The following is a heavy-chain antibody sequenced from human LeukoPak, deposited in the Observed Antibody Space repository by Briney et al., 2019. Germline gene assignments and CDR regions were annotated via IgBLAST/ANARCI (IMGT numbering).Heavy chain of an antibody. D-gene: IGHD3-10*01. J-gene: IGHJ2*01. CDR2: ISGSGGNT. Sequence: ASVKVSCKASGGTFSSYAISWVRQAPGKGLEWVSDISGSGGNTYHADSVKGRFTISRDNSKNTLYLQMNSLRAEDTAVYYCAKRYFGSGSTRYFDLWGRGTLVTVSS. V-gene: IGHV3-23*01. CDR1: GGTFSSYA. CDR3: AKRYFGSGSTRYFDL.